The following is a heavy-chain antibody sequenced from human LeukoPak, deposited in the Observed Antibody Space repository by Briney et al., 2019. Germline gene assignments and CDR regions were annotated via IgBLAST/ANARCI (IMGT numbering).Heavy chain of an antibody. J-gene: IGHJ4*02. CDR2: ISDSGGNT. V-gene: IGHV3-23*01. D-gene: IGHD2-21*01. CDR3: AKKIPFDS. Sequence: GGSLRLSCAASGFTFSIYTMSWVRHAPGKELEWVASISDSGGNTYYAPSVRGRFTTSRDNTKNTLYLQMTGLRAEGTALYSSAKKIPFDSWGQGTLVTVSS. CDR1: GFTFSIYT.